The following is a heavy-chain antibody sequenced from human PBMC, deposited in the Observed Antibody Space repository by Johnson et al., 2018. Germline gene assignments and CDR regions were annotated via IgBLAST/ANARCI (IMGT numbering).Heavy chain of an antibody. D-gene: IGHD1-26*01. V-gene: IGHV1-69*12. CDR2: IIPIFGTT. CDR1: GGTFSSYA. Sequence: QVQLVQSGAEVKKPGSSVKVSCKASGGTFSSYAISWVRLAPGQGLEWMGGIIPIFGTTNYAQKFQGRVTIIADESTSTAYMALSSLRSDDTAVYYCARDRIKWELGNYYFYGMNVWGQGTTVTVSS. J-gene: IGHJ6*02. CDR3: ARDRIKWELGNYYFYGMNV.